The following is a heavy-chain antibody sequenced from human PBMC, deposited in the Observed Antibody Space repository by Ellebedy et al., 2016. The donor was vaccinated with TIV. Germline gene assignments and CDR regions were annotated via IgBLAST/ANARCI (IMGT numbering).Heavy chain of an antibody. CDR1: GFSFRMYD. V-gene: IGHV3-23*01. D-gene: IGHD2-21*01. J-gene: IGHJ3*01. CDR3: AKGYFSRAYCGGDCYLDDPFDV. CDR2: ISGSGSST. Sequence: GGSLRLCXAASGFSFRMYDMGWVRQVPGKGLEWVSGISGSGSSTHYADSVKGRFTISRDKSKNTVSLQMNSLRAEDTALYYCAKGYFSRAYCGGDCYLDDPFDVWGQGTVVTVSS.